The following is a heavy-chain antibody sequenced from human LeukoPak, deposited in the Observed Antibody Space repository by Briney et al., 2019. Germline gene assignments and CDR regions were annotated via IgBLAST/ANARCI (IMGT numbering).Heavy chain of an antibody. CDR1: GFTFSSYS. CDR3: ARVAGDYPYYYYGMDV. D-gene: IGHD4-17*01. J-gene: IGHJ6*04. V-gene: IGHV3-21*01. CDR2: ISSSSSYI. Sequence: GGSLRLSCAAPGFTFSSYSMNWAPQAQGKGLEWVSSISSSSSYIYYADSVKGRFTISRDKAKNSLYLQMNSLRAEDTAVYYCARVAGDYPYYYYGMDVWGKGTTVTVSS.